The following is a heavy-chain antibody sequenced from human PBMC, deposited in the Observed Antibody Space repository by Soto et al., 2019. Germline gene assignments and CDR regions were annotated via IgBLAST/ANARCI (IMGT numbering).Heavy chain of an antibody. CDR3: AKDLARITSVGKPTDV. CDR2: ISWKSGNI. V-gene: IGHV3-9*01. Sequence: LRLSCAASGFTFDDYAMHWVRQVPGKGLEWVSGISWKSGNIGYADSVKGRFTISRDNAKSSLYLQMNSLRAEDTAFYYCAKDLARITSVGKPTDVWGQGTTVTVSS. D-gene: IGHD6-13*01. J-gene: IGHJ6*02. CDR1: GFTFDDYA.